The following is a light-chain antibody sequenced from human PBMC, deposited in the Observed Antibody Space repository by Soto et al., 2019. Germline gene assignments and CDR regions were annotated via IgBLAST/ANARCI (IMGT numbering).Light chain of an antibody. CDR3: QQYGSSPIT. J-gene: IGKJ5*01. CDR1: QSVSSNY. CDR2: GAS. Sequence: EIVLTQSPCTLSLSPGERATLSCRASQSVSSNYLVWYQQKPGQALRLLVYGASSRATGIPDRFSGSGSGTDFTLTISRLEPEDFAVYFCQQYGSSPITFAQGTRLAI. V-gene: IGKV3-20*01.